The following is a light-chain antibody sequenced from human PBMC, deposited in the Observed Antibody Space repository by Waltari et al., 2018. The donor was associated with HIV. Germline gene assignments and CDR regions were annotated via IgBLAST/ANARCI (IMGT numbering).Light chain of an antibody. CDR3: AAWDDSLSGLV. J-gene: IGLJ3*02. V-gene: IGLV1-47*01. CDR1: SSNIGSNY. CDR2: RNN. Sequence: QSVLTQPPSASGTPGQRVTIPCSGSSSNIGSNYGSWYQQLPGTAPKLLIYRNNQRPSGVPDRFSGSKSGTSASLAISGLRSEDEADYYCAAWDDSLSGLVFGGGTKVTVL.